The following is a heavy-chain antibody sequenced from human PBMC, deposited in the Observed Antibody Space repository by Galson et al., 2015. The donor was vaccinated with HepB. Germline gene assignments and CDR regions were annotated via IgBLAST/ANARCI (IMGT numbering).Heavy chain of an antibody. V-gene: IGHV5-10-1*01. CDR1: GYNFTSYW. CDR3: ARPPSESSGWAYYGMDV. D-gene: IGHD6-19*01. Sequence: QSGAEVKKPGESLRISCKGSGYNFTSYWISRVRQMPGKGLEWMGRIDPSDSFSHYSPSFQGHVTISADKSINTAFLQWSSLKASATAIYDCARPPSESSGWAYYGMDVWGQGTTVIVSS. CDR2: IDPSDSFS. J-gene: IGHJ6*02.